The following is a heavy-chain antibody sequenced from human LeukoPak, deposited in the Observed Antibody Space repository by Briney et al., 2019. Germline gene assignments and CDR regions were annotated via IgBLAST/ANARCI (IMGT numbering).Heavy chain of an antibody. V-gene: IGHV4-39*01. J-gene: IGHJ5*02. CDR3: ARLERGYSFGSAITWFDP. Sequence: SETLSLTCTVSGGSISSSSYYWGWIRQPPGKGLEWIGSIYYSGSTYYSPSLKSRVTISVDTSKNQFSLKLSSVTAADTAVYYCARLERGYSFGSAITWFDPLGQGTLVTVSS. CDR1: GGSISSSSYY. D-gene: IGHD5-18*01. CDR2: IYYSGST.